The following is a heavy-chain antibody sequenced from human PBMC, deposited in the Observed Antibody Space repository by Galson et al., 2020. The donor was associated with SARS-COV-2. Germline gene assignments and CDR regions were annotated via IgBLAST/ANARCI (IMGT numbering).Heavy chain of an antibody. CDR1: GFTFDDYA. D-gene: IGHD5-18*01. CDR3: AAMDTAMVTDAFDI. V-gene: IGHV3-9*01. Sequence: GGSLRLSCAASGFTFDDYAMHWVRQAPGKGLEWVSGISWNSGSIGYADSVKGRFTISRDNAKNSLYLQMNSLRAEDTALYYCAAMDTAMVTDAFDIWGQGTMVTVSS. J-gene: IGHJ3*02. CDR2: ISWNSGSI.